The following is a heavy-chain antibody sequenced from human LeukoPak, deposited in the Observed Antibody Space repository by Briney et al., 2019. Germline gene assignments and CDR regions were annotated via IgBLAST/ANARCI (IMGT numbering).Heavy chain of an antibody. Sequence: GGSLRLSCAASGFTVSSNYMSWVRQAPGKGLEWVSAIYSGGSTYYADSVKGRFTISRDNSKNTLYLQMNSLRAEDTAVYYCAKDRERWLVPGLDYWGQGTLVTVSS. D-gene: IGHD6-19*01. J-gene: IGHJ4*02. CDR1: GFTVSSNY. CDR2: IYSGGST. V-gene: IGHV3-53*01. CDR3: AKDRERWLVPGLDY.